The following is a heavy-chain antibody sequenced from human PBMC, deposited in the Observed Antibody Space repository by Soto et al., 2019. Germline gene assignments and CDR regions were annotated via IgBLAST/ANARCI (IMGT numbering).Heavy chain of an antibody. Sequence: SETLSLTCAVYGGSFSGYYWSWIRQPPGKGLEWIGEINHSGSTNYNPSLKSRVTISVDTSKNQFSLKLSSVTAADTAVYYCARAKIFGVVIRPYYFDYWGQGTLVTVSS. D-gene: IGHD3-3*01. CDR3: ARAKIFGVVIRPYYFDY. CDR1: GGSFSGYY. CDR2: INHSGST. V-gene: IGHV4-34*01. J-gene: IGHJ4*02.